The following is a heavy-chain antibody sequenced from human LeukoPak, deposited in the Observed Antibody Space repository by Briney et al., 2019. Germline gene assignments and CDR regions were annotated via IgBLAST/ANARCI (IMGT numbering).Heavy chain of an antibody. D-gene: IGHD6-13*01. V-gene: IGHV4-59*01. Sequence: SETLSLTCTVSGGSISSYYWSWIRQPPGKGLEWIGYIYYSGSTNYNPSLESRVTISVDTSKNQFSPKLSSVTAADTAVYYCARDVEGYSSSWLDYWGQGTLVTVSS. CDR1: GGSISSYY. J-gene: IGHJ4*02. CDR3: ARDVEGYSSSWLDY. CDR2: IYYSGST.